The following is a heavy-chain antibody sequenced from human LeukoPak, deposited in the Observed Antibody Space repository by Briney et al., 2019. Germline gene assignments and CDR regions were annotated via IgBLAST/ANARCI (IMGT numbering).Heavy chain of an antibody. D-gene: IGHD1-7*01. J-gene: IGHJ5*02. CDR2: FDPEDGET. Sequence: GASVKVSCKVSGYTLTELSMHWVRQAPGKGLEWMGGFDPEDGETIYAQKFQGRVTITRNTSISTAYMELSSLRSEDTAVYYCARGANWNYGPDWFDPWGQGTLVTVSS. CDR1: GYTLTELS. CDR3: ARGANWNYGPDWFDP. V-gene: IGHV1-24*01.